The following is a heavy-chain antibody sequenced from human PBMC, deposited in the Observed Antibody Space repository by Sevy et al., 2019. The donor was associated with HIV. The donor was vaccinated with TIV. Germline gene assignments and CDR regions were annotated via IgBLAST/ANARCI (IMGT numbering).Heavy chain of an antibody. Sequence: GGSLRLSCAASGFIFRDHYMSWFRQAPGKGLEWISYIGGSTKYTDSVKGRFTISRDNDDRSLYLHMNSLRPEDTAVYYCARVSPPLAGTTDGLYFDSWGQGTLVTVSS. CDR2: IGGST. V-gene: IGHV3-11*01. J-gene: IGHJ4*02. CDR1: GFIFRDHY. D-gene: IGHD1-1*01. CDR3: ARVSPPLAGTTDGLYFDS.